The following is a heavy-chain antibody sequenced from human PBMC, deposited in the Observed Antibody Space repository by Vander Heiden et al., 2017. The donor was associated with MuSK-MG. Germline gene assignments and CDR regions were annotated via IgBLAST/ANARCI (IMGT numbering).Heavy chain of an antibody. Sequence: QVQLVQSGAEVKKPGASVKVSCKASGYTFTGYYMHWVRQAPGQGLEWMGWINPNSGGTNYAQKFQGWVTMTRDTSISTAYMELSRLRSDDTAVYYCARGGWYYGSGSYYNTKHSYYMDVWGKGTTVTVSS. CDR2: INPNSGGT. J-gene: IGHJ6*03. V-gene: IGHV1-2*04. D-gene: IGHD3-10*01. CDR3: ARGGWYYGSGSYYNTKHSYYMDV. CDR1: GYTFTGYY.